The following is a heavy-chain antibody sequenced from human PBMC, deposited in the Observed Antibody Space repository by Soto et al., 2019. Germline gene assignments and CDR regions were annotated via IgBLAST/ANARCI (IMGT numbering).Heavy chain of an antibody. Sequence: QVQLQESGPGLVKPSETLSLTCTLSGDPITSGGFYWTWIRQHPAKGPEWIGYIYYSGVTYYNPSLKSRATISVDTSKNQFSLNLSSVSAADTAMYYCARDLRGRRSGRFDPWGQGTLVTVSS. CDR3: ARDLRGRRSGRFDP. D-gene: IGHD3-10*01. CDR1: GDPITSGGFY. J-gene: IGHJ5*02. CDR2: IYYSGVT. V-gene: IGHV4-31*03.